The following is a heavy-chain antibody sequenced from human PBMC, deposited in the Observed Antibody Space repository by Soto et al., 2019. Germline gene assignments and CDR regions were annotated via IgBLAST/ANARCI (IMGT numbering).Heavy chain of an antibody. CDR2: ISYDGSNK. D-gene: IGHD6-19*01. V-gene: IGHV3-30*18. J-gene: IGHJ4*02. CDR1: GFTFSSYG. CDR3: AKELAVAGTLAFDY. Sequence: PGGSLRLSCAASGFTFSSYGMHWVRQAPGKGLEWVAVISYDGSNKYYADSVKGRFTISRDNSKNTLYLQMNSLRAEDTAVYYCAKELAVAGTLAFDYWGQGTLVTVSS.